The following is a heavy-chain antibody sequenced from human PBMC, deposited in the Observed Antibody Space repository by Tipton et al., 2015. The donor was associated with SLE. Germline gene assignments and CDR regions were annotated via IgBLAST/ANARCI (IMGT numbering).Heavy chain of an antibody. CDR1: GGSISSADYY. D-gene: IGHD2-21*02. J-gene: IGHJ6*02. Sequence: TLSLTCTVSGGSISSADYYWSWIRQHPGKGLEWIGYIYYTLSAYYNPSLKSRVIISLDTSKDHFSLKLSSVTAADTALYYCATKANPGLPAFLTDVWGQGTTVTVSS. CDR3: ATKANPGLPAFLTDV. CDR2: IYYTLSA. V-gene: IGHV4-31*03.